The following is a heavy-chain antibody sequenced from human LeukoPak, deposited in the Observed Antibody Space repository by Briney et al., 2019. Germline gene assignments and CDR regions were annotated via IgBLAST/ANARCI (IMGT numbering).Heavy chain of an antibody. J-gene: IGHJ4*02. CDR3: AKGLAANPYYFDY. CDR1: GGSISSYY. V-gene: IGHV4-59*01. D-gene: IGHD1-26*01. CDR2: IYYSGST. Sequence: SETLSLTCTVSGGSISSYYWSWIRQPPGKGLEWIGYIYYSGSTNYNPSLKSRVTISVDTSKNQFSLKLSSVTAADTAVYYCAKGLAANPYYFDYWGQGTLVTVSS.